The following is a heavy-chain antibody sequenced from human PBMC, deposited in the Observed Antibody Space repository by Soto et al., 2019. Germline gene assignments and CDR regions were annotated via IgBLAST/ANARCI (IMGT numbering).Heavy chain of an antibody. D-gene: IGHD6-25*01. J-gene: IGHJ4*02. Sequence: PGGSLRLSCAASGFPFSSFDMNWVRQAPGKGLEWVSSISGTSTYIFYADSVKGRFTISRDNAKESLYLQMNSLRAEDTAVYYCARDTGTATTYPLDYWGQGTLVTVSS. CDR1: GFPFSSFD. CDR3: ARDTGTATTYPLDY. CDR2: ISGTSTYI. V-gene: IGHV3-21*01.